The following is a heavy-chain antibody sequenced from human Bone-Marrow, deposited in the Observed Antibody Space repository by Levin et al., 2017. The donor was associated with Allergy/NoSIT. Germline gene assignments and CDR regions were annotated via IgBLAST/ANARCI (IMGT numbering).Heavy chain of an antibody. J-gene: IGHJ5*02. CDR2: IFPYDSDT. D-gene: IGHD3-9*01. Sequence: GESLKISCKGSGFSFANYWIAWVRQKPGEGLEWMGSIFPYDSDTTYSPSFQGQVTISVDKSINTAYLQWTNLRASDTAIYFCARRDGLTGYNNWFDPWGQGTVVTVSS. CDR3: ARRDGLTGYNNWFDP. V-gene: IGHV5-51*01. CDR1: GFSFANYW.